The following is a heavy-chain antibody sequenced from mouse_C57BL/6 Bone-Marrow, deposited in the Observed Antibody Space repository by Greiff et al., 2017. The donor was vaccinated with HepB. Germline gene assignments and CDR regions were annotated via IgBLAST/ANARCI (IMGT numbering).Heavy chain of an antibody. CDR3: ARWGFITTVYFDY. V-gene: IGHV1-80*01. CDR2: IYPGDGDT. D-gene: IGHD1-1*01. J-gene: IGHJ2*01. Sequence: VQLQQSGAELVKPGASVKISCKASGYAFSSYWMNWVKQRPGKGLEWIGQIYPGDGDTNYNGKFKGKATLTADKSSSTAYMQLSSLTSEDSAVYFCARWGFITTVYFDYWGQGTTLTVSS. CDR1: GYAFSSYW.